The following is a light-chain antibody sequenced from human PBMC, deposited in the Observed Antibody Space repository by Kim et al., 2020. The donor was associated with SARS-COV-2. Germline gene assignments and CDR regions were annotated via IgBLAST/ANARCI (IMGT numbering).Light chain of an antibody. V-gene: IGLV3-21*04. CDR2: YDT. CDR1: NIASKS. J-gene: IGLJ3*02. CDR3: QVWDRSTNRV. Sequence: AQGKTPRTPCGGDNIASKSVHWYQQPPGQAPVVVIYYDTGRPTGVPKRFSGSNSGDTATLTISRVEAGDEADYYCQVWDRSTNRVFGGGTKVTVL.